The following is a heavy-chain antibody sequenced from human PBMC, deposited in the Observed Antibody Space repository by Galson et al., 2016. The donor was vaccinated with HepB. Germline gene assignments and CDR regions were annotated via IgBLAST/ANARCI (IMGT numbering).Heavy chain of an antibody. J-gene: IGHJ3*02. CDR3: TRDGYNHIAFDI. V-gene: IGHV3-23*01. Sequence: SLRLSCAASGFTLSTYAMSWVRQAPGKGLEWVSSSSGTGATTYYADSVKGRFTISRDNLRNTLYLQLDSLRAEDTALYYCTRDGYNHIAFDIWGRGTMVTVS. CDR1: GFTLSTYA. D-gene: IGHD5-24*01. CDR2: SSGTGATT.